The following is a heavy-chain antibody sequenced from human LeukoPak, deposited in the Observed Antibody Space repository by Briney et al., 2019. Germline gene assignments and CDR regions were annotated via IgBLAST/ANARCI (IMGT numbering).Heavy chain of an antibody. J-gene: IGHJ4*02. CDR1: GGSFSGYY. Sequence: SETLSLTCAVYGGSFSGYYWSWIRQPPGKGLEWIGEINHSGSTNYNPSLKSRVPISVDTSKNQFSLKLSSVTAADTAVYYCARASLPPSSWPFDYWGQGTLVTVSS. CDR3: ARASLPPSSWPFDY. CDR2: INHSGST. D-gene: IGHD6-13*01. V-gene: IGHV4-34*01.